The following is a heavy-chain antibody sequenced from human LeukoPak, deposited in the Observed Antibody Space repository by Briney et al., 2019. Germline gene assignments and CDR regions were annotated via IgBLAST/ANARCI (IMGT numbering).Heavy chain of an antibody. CDR3: ARLAAAGTLALWYYYGMDV. Sequence: GGSLRLSCTASGFTFSSYAMHWVRQAPGKGLEWVAVISYDGSNKYYADSVKGRFTISRDNSKNTLYLQMNSLRAEDTAVYYCARLAAAGTLALWYYYGMDVWGQGTTVTVSS. CDR1: GFTFSSYA. CDR2: ISYDGSNK. V-gene: IGHV3-30-3*01. J-gene: IGHJ6*02. D-gene: IGHD6-13*01.